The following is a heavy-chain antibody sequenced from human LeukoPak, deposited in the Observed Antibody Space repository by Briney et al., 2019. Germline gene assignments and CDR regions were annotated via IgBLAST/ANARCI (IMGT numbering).Heavy chain of an antibody. CDR1: GGSISSGGYS. Sequence: SETLSLTCAVSGGSISSGGYSWSWIRQPPGKGLEWIGYIYHSGSTYYNPSLKSRVTISVDRSKNQFSLKLSSLTAADTAVYYCARRAVMGYDAFDIWGQGTMVTVSS. D-gene: IGHD2-21*01. CDR3: ARRAVMGYDAFDI. CDR2: IYHSGST. V-gene: IGHV4-30-2*01. J-gene: IGHJ3*02.